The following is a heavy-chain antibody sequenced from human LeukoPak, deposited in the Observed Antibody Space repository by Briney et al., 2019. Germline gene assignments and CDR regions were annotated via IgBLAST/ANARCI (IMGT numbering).Heavy chain of an antibody. V-gene: IGHV3-9*01. D-gene: IGHD1-26*01. CDR1: GFTFDDYA. CDR3: AKDRKYSGSYFYFDY. Sequence: PGGSLRLSCAASGFTFDDYAMHWVRQAPGKGLEWVSGISWNSGSICYADSVKGRFTISRDNAKNSLYLQMNSLRAEDTALYYCAKDRKYSGSYFYFDYWGQGTLVTVSS. CDR2: ISWNSGSI. J-gene: IGHJ4*02.